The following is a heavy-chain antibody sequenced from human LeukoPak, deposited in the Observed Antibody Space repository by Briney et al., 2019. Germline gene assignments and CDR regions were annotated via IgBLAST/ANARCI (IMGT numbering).Heavy chain of an antibody. Sequence: GGSLRLSCAASGFTFSAFWMTWVRQAPGKGLEWVASIKEDGSEKFYVDSVKGRFTISRDNAKKSLYLQMNSLTAEDAAVYYCARGRDNVYWDQGTLVTVSS. V-gene: IGHV3-7*04. CDR1: GFTFSAFW. D-gene: IGHD5-24*01. CDR3: ARGRDNVY. J-gene: IGHJ4*02. CDR2: IKEDGSEK.